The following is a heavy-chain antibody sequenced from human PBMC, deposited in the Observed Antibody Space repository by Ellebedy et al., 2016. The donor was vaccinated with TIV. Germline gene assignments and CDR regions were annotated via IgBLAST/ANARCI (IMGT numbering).Heavy chain of an antibody. CDR1: GYTFTSYA. CDR3: ATTWHGKSNDAFDM. D-gene: IGHD4-23*01. J-gene: IGHJ3*02. Sequence: ASVKVSCKASGYTFTSYAMHWVRQAPGQGLEWMGWISAYNGNTNYAQKFQGRVSMTTDTSTKTAYMEMRDLRSDDTAVYYCATTWHGKSNDAFDMWGQGTMVTVSS. CDR2: ISAYNGNT. V-gene: IGHV1-18*01.